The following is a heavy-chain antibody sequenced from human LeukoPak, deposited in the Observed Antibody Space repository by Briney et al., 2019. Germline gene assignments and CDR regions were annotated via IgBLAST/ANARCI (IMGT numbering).Heavy chain of an antibody. CDR1: GFTFSSYE. D-gene: IGHD3-16*01. V-gene: IGHV3-48*03. J-gene: IGHJ3*02. CDR2: ISSSGSTI. CDR3: ARDGGIMTPDAFDI. Sequence: GGSLRLSCAASGFTFSSYEMNWVRQAPGKGLEWVTYISSSGSTIYYADSVKGRFTISRDNAKNSLYLQMNSLRAEDTAVYYCARDGGIMTPDAFDIWGQGTMVTVSS.